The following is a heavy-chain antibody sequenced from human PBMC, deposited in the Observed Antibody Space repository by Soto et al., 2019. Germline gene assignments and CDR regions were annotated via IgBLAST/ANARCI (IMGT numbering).Heavy chain of an antibody. J-gene: IGHJ6*02. Sequence: QVQLVQSGAEVKKPGSSVKVSCKASGGTFSSYAISWVRQAPGQGLEWMGGIIPISGTANYEQKFQGRVTITADESTSTAYMERSSLRSEDTAVYYCARSQGSSTSLEIYYYYYYGMDVWGQGTKVTVSS. CDR2: IIPISGTA. D-gene: IGHD2-2*01. V-gene: IGHV1-69*01. CDR1: GGTFSSYA. CDR3: ARSQGSSTSLEIYYYYYYGMDV.